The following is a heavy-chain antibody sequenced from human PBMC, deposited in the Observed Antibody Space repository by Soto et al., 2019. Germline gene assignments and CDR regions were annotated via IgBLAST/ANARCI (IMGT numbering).Heavy chain of an antibody. V-gene: IGHV1-2*04. CDR1: GYTFTGYY. CDR3: ARDPMSGRFGWFDP. J-gene: IGHJ5*02. D-gene: IGHD3-16*01. Sequence: QVQLVRSGAEVKKPGASVKVSCKASGYTFTGYYMHWVRQAPGQGLEWMGWINPNSGGTNYAQKFQGWVTMTRDTSINTAYMELSRLRSDDTAVYYCARDPMSGRFGWFDPWGQGTLVTVSS. CDR2: INPNSGGT.